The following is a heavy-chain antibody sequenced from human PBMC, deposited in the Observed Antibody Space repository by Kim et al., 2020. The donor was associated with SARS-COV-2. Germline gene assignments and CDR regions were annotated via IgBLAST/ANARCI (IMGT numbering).Heavy chain of an antibody. V-gene: IGHV4-34*01. CDR2: INHSGST. Sequence: SETLSLTCAVYGGSFSGYYWSWIRQPPGKGLEWIGEINHSGSTNYNPSLKSRVIISVDTSKNQFSLKLSSVTAADTAVYYCARGGGYSSGWYGYWGQGTLVTVSS. CDR1: GGSFSGYY. CDR3: ARGGGYSSGWYGY. D-gene: IGHD6-19*01. J-gene: IGHJ4*02.